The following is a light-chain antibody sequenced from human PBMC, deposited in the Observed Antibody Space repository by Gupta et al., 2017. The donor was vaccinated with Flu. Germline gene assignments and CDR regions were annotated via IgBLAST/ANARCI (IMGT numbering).Light chain of an antibody. CDR1: QSIGDW. Sequence: DVQMTQSPSTLSASVGDRVTITCRASQSIGDWLAWYQQKPGKAPNLLIHKASTSGSGFPSRFSGGGSGTDFTLTISSLQPEDFGTYFCQQYNSYPYTFGLGTRLEI. V-gene: IGKV1-5*03. CDR3: QQYNSYPYT. J-gene: IGKJ2*01. CDR2: KAS.